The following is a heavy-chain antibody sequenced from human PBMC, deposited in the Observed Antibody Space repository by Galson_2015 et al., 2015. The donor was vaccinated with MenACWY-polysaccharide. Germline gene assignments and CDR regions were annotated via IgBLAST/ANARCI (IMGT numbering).Heavy chain of an antibody. J-gene: IGHJ4*02. D-gene: IGHD5-24*01. V-gene: IGHV6-1*01. Sequence: CAISGDSVSSNPASWNWIRQSPSRGLEWLGRTYYRSQWHTDYAVSVKSRISINADATQNQFSLQLNSVTPEDTAVYYCARDRGRHSHGPPYYFDFWGQGTLVTVSS. CDR2: TYYRSQWHT. CDR1: GDSVSSNPAS. CDR3: ARDRGRHSHGPPYYFDF.